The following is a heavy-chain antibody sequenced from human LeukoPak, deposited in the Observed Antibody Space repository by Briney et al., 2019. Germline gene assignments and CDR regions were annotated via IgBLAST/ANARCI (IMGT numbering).Heavy chain of an antibody. V-gene: IGHV1-2*02. Sequence: ASVKVSCKASGYTFTGYYMHWVRQPPGQGLEGMGWINPNSGGTNYAQKFQGRVTMTRDTSINTAYMELSRLRSDDTAVYYCARALRIAAAGNYWGLGTLVTVSS. J-gene: IGHJ4*02. CDR2: INPNSGGT. CDR1: GYTFTGYY. CDR3: ARALRIAAAGNY. D-gene: IGHD6-13*01.